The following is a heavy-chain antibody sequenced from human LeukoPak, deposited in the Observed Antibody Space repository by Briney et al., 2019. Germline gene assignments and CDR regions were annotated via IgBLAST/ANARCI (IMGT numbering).Heavy chain of an antibody. D-gene: IGHD3-10*01. Sequence: PGGSLRLSCAASGFTFSSYSMNWVRQAPGKGLEWVSSISSSSSYIYYADSVKGRFTISRDNAKNSLYPQMNSLRAEDTAVYYCARGRPMGADYWGQGTLVTVSS. J-gene: IGHJ4*02. CDR1: GFTFSSYS. CDR3: ARGRPMGADY. V-gene: IGHV3-21*01. CDR2: ISSSSSYI.